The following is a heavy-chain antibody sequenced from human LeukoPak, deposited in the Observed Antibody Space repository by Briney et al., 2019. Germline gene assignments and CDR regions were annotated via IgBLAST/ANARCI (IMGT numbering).Heavy chain of an antibody. J-gene: IGHJ2*01. CDR3: ARRSSSWYYGYFDL. Sequence: SETLSLTCTVSGGSISSYYWSWIRQPPGEGLGWIGNIYYSGTTSYNPSLESRVIISVDTSKNQFSLRLSSVTAADTAVYYCARRSSSWYYGYFDLWGRGTLVTVSS. V-gene: IGHV4-59*08. CDR2: IYYSGTT. D-gene: IGHD6-13*01. CDR1: GGSISSYY.